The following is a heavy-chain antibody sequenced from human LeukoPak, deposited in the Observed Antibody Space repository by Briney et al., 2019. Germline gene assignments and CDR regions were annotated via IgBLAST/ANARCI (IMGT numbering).Heavy chain of an antibody. J-gene: IGHJ4*02. CDR2: IYYSGST. Sequence: SETLSLTCTVSGGSISSSSYYWGWIRQPPGKGLEWIGSIYYSGSTYYNPSLKSRVTISVDTSKNQFSLKLSSVTAADTAVYYCASITIFGVVIPTYFDYWGQGTLVTVSS. CDR3: ASITIFGVVIPTYFDY. CDR1: GGSISSSSYY. V-gene: IGHV4-39*01. D-gene: IGHD3-3*01.